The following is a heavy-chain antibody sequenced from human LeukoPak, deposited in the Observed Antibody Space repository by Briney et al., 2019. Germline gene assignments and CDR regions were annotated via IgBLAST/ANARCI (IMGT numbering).Heavy chain of an antibody. D-gene: IGHD6-13*01. CDR2: MKYDGSEK. Sequence: GGSLRLSCAASGFTFSSYWMSWVRQAPGKGLEWVANMKYDGSEKYYVDSVKGRFTISRDIAKNSLYLQMNSLRAEDTAVYYCARDIEAAGLFLDYWGQGTLVTVSS. V-gene: IGHV3-7*01. CDR1: GFTFSSYW. CDR3: ARDIEAAGLFLDY. J-gene: IGHJ4*02.